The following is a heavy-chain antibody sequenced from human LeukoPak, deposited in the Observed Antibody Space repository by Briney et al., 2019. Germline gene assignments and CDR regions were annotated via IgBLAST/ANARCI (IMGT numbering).Heavy chain of an antibody. Sequence: GGSLRLSCAASGFTFSSYAMSWVRQAPGKGLEWVSGISGSGDNTYYADSVKGRFTISRDNSKNTLYLQMNSLRAEDTAVYYCAKVRGIVVVPEMDVWGQGTTVTVSS. CDR1: GFTFSSYA. CDR2: ISGSGDNT. D-gene: IGHD2-2*01. J-gene: IGHJ6*02. CDR3: AKVRGIVVVPEMDV. V-gene: IGHV3-23*01.